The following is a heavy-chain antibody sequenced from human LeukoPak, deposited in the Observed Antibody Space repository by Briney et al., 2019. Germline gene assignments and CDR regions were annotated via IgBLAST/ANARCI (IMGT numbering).Heavy chain of an antibody. V-gene: IGHV1-18*01. J-gene: IGHJ4*02. CDR3: ARGENYGSEFDY. D-gene: IGHD3-10*01. CDR1: GYTFTSYG. CDR2: ISAYSGHT. Sequence: ASVKVSCKASGYTFTSYGTSWVRQAPGQGLEWMGWISAYSGHTYYARKLQGRVTMTTHTSTSTAYMELRSLRSDDTAVYYCARGENYGSEFDYWGQGTLVTVSS.